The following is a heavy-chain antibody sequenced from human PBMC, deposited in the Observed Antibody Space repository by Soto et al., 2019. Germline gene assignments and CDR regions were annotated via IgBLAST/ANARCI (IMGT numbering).Heavy chain of an antibody. CDR3: ARGYYCSSWGGFDY. D-gene: IGHD6-13*01. Sequence: QVQLVQSGADVKKPGASVKVSCKTSGYTFSGYFMHWLRQAPGQRLEWMGWMNPNSGGTDYAQNFQGRVSMTWDTSISTAYMELSRLRSEDTAIYYCARGYYCSSWGGFDYWGQGTRVNVSS. CDR2: MNPNSGGT. CDR1: GYTFSGYF. V-gene: IGHV1-2*02. J-gene: IGHJ4*02.